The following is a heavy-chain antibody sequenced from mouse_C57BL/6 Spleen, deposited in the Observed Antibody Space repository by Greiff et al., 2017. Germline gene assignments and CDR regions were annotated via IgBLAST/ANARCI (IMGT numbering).Heavy chain of an antibody. D-gene: IGHD2-1*01. CDR2: IHPNSGST. J-gene: IGHJ2*01. CDR1: GYTFTSYW. Sequence: QVQLQQPGAELVKPGASVKLSCKASGYTFTSYWMHWVKQRPGQGLEWIGMIHPNSGSTNYNEKFKSKATLTVDKSSSTAYMQLSSLTSEDSAIYYCARGDIYYNIFNYWGQGTTLTVSS. V-gene: IGHV1-64*01. CDR3: ARGDIYYNIFNY.